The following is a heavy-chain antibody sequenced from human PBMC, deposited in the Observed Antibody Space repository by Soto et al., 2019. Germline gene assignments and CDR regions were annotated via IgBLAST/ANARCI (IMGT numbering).Heavy chain of an antibody. J-gene: IGHJ5*02. V-gene: IGHV4-59*01. CDR3: VKGGSSKFDP. D-gene: IGHD1-26*01. CDR2: IYYTGST. CDR1: GDSISRNY. Sequence: SETLSLTCTVSGDSISRNYWSWIRQPPRKGLEWIGYIYYTGSTNYNPSLKSRVTISVDTSKNQFSLKLSSVTAADTAVYYCVKGGSSKFDPWGQGTLVTVSS.